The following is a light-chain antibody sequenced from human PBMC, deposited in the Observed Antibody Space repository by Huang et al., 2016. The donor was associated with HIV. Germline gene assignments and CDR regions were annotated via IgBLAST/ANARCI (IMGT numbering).Light chain of an antibody. CDR2: GAS. J-gene: IGKJ1*01. CDR3: LQDHNYPRT. V-gene: IGKV1-6*01. CDR1: QGIPDD. Sequence: AIQMTQSPSSLSASVGDRVTITCRASQGIPDDLAWYQQTPGKAPKLLISGASTLRSGVPSRCIGSGSGTDFTLTISSLQPEDYATYYCLQDHNYPRTFGQGTKVEI.